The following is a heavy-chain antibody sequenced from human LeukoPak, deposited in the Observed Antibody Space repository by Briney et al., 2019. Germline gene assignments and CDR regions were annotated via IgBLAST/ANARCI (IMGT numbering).Heavy chain of an antibody. CDR2: IYSGGST. Sequence: PGGSLRLSCVGSGFTFGDYAMSWVRQAPGKGLEWVSVIYSGGSTYYADSVKGRFTISRDNSKNTLYLQMNSLRAEDTAVYYCASQKPDYYDSSLDAFDIWGQGTMVTVSS. CDR1: GFTFGDYA. V-gene: IGHV3-53*01. J-gene: IGHJ3*02. CDR3: ASQKPDYYDSSLDAFDI. D-gene: IGHD3-22*01.